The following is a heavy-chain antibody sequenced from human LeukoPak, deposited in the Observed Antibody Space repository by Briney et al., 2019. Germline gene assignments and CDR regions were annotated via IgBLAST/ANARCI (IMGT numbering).Heavy chain of an antibody. CDR1: GFTFSDYY. Sequence: EGSLRLSCAASGFTFSDYYMSWIRQAPGKGLEWVSYISSSGSTIYYADSVKGRFTISRDNAKNSLYLQMNSLRAEDTAVYYCARVQRYFDWLLSPVFDYWGQGTLVTVSS. CDR2: ISSSGSTI. J-gene: IGHJ4*02. D-gene: IGHD3-9*01. V-gene: IGHV3-11*01. CDR3: ARVQRYFDWLLSPVFDY.